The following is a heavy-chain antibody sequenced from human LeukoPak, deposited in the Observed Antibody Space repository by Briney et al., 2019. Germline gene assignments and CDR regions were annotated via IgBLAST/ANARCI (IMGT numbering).Heavy chain of an antibody. J-gene: IGHJ5*02. CDR1: GYTFTSYG. D-gene: IGHD3-22*01. CDR3: ARARDYYDSSGSQAGNWFDP. CDR2: ISAYNGNT. V-gene: IGHV1-18*01. Sequence: ASVKVSCKASGYTFTSYGISWVRQAPGQGLEWMGWISAYNGNTNYAQKLQGRVTMTTDTSTSTAYMELRSLRSDDTAVYYCARARDYYDSSGSQAGNWFDPWGQGTLVTVSS.